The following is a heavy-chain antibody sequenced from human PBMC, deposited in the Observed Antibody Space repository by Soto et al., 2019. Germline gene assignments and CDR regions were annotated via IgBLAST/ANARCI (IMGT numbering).Heavy chain of an antibody. CDR2: ISSSSSYT. CDR1: GFTFSYYY. CDR3: VSWVSAHFDF. V-gene: IGHV3-11*03. J-gene: IGHJ4*02. Sequence: GGSLRLSCAASGFTFSYYYMSWIRQSPGKGLEWVSYISSSSSYTNYADSVKGRFTISRDNSKRTLSLQMNSLRAEDTAIYYCVSWVSAHFDFWGPGTEVTVSS. D-gene: IGHD2-8*01.